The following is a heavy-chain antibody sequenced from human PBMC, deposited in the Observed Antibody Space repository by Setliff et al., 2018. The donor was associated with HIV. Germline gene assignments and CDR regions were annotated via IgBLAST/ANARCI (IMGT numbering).Heavy chain of an antibody. CDR3: AREYYYGSGSSFDP. V-gene: IGHV3-30-3*01. CDR1: GFTFSSYA. J-gene: IGHJ5*02. CDR2: ISYDGSNK. D-gene: IGHD3-10*01. Sequence: PGGSLRLSCAASGFTFSSYAMHWVRQAPGKGLEWVAVISYDGSNKYYADSVKGRFTISRDNSKNTLYLQMNSLRAEDTAVYYCAREYYYGSGSSFDPWGQGTLVTVSS.